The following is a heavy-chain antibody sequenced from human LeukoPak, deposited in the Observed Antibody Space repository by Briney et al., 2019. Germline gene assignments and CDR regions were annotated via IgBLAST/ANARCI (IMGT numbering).Heavy chain of an antibody. J-gene: IGHJ4*02. CDR3: ARARSSGWPDY. D-gene: IGHD6-19*01. Sequence: SETLSLTCTVSGGSIGSGSDYWSWIRQPAGRGLEWIGRIYTTGSNNYNPSLKSRVTISVDTSKNQFSLKLSSVTAADTAVYYCARARSSGWPDYWGQGTLVTVSS. V-gene: IGHV4-61*02. CDR1: GGSIGSGSDY. CDR2: IYTTGSN.